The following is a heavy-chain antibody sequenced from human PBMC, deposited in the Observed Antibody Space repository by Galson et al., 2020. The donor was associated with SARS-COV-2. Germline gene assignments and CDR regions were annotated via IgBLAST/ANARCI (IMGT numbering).Heavy chain of an antibody. CDR1: GYLFTRYG. V-gene: IGHV1-18*04. D-gene: IGHD3-10*01. CDR3: AREYGSGSYVGIDF. J-gene: IGHJ4*02. CDR2: ISAFNGNT. Sequence: ASVKVSCKASGYLFTRYGMTWVRQAPGQGLEWMGWISAFNGNTNYAQKLQDRVTLTTDTSTTTAYMELRSLRSDDTAVYYCAREYGSGSYVGIDFWGQGTHVNVSA.